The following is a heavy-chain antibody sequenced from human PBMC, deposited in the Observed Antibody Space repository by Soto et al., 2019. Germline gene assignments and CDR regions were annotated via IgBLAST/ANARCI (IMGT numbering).Heavy chain of an antibody. J-gene: IGHJ4*02. Sequence: SETLSLTCTVSVDSVSKYYWNWIRQPAGKGLEWIGRIYITRSPNYNPSLGSRVTMSVDTSKNQFSLKLTLTSVTAADTAVYYCARVTHYFDYWGQGALVTVS. CDR3: ARVTHYFDY. CDR1: VDSVSKYY. CDR2: IYITRSP. V-gene: IGHV4-4*07.